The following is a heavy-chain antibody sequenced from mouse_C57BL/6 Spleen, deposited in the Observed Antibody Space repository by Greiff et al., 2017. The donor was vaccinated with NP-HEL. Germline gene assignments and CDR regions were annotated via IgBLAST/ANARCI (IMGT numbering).Heavy chain of an antibody. D-gene: IGHD1-1*01. CDR3: ARPLGSSYSWFAY. CDR2: IHPNSGST. CDR1: GYTFTSYW. Sequence: QVQLQQPGAELVKPGASVKLSCKASGYTFTSYWMHWVKQRPGQGLEWIGMIHPNSGSTNYNEKFKSKATLTVDKSSSTAYMQLSSLTSEDSAVYYCARPLGSSYSWFAYWGQGTLVTVSA. V-gene: IGHV1-64*01. J-gene: IGHJ3*01.